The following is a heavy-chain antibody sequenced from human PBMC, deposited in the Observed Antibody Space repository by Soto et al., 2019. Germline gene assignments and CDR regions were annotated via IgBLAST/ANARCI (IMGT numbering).Heavy chain of an antibody. Sequence: GGSLRLSCVVSGFTFSIYGMHWVRQAPGKGLEWVAGISYGGSDKFHADSVKGRFTVSRDNSKNTLYLQMNSLTVEDTALYYCVTGRAGAEAELEHWGQGTLVTVSS. D-gene: IGHD6-19*01. CDR2: ISYGGSDK. J-gene: IGHJ1*01. CDR3: VTGRAGAEAELEH. V-gene: IGHV3-30*03. CDR1: GFTFSIYG.